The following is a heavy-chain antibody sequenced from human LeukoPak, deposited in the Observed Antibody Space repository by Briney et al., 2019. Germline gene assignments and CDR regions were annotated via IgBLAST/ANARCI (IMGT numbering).Heavy chain of an antibody. Sequence: PGGSLRLSCAASGFTFSSYEMNWVRQAPGKGLEWVSYISSSGSTIYYADSVKGRFTISRDNSKNTLYLQMNSLRAEDTAVYYCAKDHRYYYGSGSPTYDYWGQGTLVTVSS. V-gene: IGHV3-48*03. CDR2: ISSSGSTI. J-gene: IGHJ4*02. D-gene: IGHD3-10*01. CDR3: AKDHRYYYGSGSPTYDY. CDR1: GFTFSSYE.